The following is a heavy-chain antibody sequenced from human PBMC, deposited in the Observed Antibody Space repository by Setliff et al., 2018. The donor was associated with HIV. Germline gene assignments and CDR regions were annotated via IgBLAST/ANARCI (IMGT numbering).Heavy chain of an antibody. V-gene: IGHV3-30*02. Sequence: GGSLRLSCAASGFRFETFGMYWVRQAPGKGLEWVAFIRHNGNTAYYGDSVKGRFIMSRDNSENTVSLEMNNLRLEDAGVYYCARGRRPVDVVSTIIRYCYYMGVWGKGTTVTVSS. CDR2: IRHNGNTA. CDR3: ARGRRPVDVVSTIIRYCYYMGV. CDR1: GFRFETFG. D-gene: IGHD5-12*01. J-gene: IGHJ6*03.